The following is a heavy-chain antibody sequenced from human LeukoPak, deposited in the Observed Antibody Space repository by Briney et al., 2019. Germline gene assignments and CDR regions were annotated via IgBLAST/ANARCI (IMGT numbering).Heavy chain of an antibody. CDR3: ARAVNYYGSGSYPVYYYYYYMDV. J-gene: IGHJ6*03. D-gene: IGHD3-10*01. CDR1: GFTFSSYS. V-gene: IGHV3-21*01. Sequence: GGSLRLSCAASGFTFSSYSMNWVRQAPGKGLEWVSSISSSSSYIYYADSVKGRFTISRDNAKNSLYLQMNNLRAEDTAVYYCARAVNYYGSGSYPVYYYYYYMDVWGKGTTVTVSS. CDR2: ISSSSSYI.